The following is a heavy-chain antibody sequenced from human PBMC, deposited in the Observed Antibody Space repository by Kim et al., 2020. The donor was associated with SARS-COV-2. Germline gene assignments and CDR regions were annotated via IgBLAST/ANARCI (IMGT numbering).Heavy chain of an antibody. D-gene: IGHD2-15*01. Sequence: YDNPSLNSHVTRAVDTSKNQFSLRLSSVTAADTAVYYCARVVVGATGWFDPWGQGTLVTVSS. V-gene: IGHV4-31*01. J-gene: IGHJ5*02. CDR3: ARVVVGATGWFDP.